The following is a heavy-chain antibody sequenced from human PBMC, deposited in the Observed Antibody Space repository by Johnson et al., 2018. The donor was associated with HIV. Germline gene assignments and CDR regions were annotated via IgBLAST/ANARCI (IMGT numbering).Heavy chain of an antibody. CDR1: GFTVSNNF. J-gene: IGHJ3*02. V-gene: IGHV3-30*18. CDR3: AKNHFDSSALEAFDI. D-gene: IGHD3-22*01. Sequence: QMQLVESGGGLMQPGGSLRLSCVASGFTVSNNFMHWVRQAPGKGLEWVGFISFDGSNKYYADSVKGRFTISRDNSKNTLFLQMNSLRAEDTAVYFCAKNHFDSSALEAFDIWGQGTMVTVSS. CDR2: ISFDGSNK.